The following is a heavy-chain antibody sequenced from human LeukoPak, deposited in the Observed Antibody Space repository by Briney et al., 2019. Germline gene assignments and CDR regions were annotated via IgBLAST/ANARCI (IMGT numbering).Heavy chain of an antibody. V-gene: IGHV3-23*01. CDR1: GFTFSTND. D-gene: IGHD3-10*01. CDR3: AKYTSGTSYRGLDQ. CDR2: ISVIGGST. J-gene: IGHJ4*02. Sequence: GGSLRLSCAASGFTFSTNDMSWVRQPPGKGLEWVSAISVIGGSTYYADSVKGRFTTSRDNSKNTLYLQMNSLRAEDTAVYSCAKYTSGTSYRGLDQWGQGTLVTVSS.